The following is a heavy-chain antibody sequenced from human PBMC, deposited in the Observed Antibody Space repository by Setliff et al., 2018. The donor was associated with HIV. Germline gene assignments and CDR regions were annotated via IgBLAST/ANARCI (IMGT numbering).Heavy chain of an antibody. CDR3: ARDRYAGEIDY. V-gene: IGHV4-31*03. CDR2: IYYTGST. D-gene: IGHD3-10*01. Sequence: SETLSLTCSVHGGSINSGHYYWSWIRHPPGKGLEWIGYIYYTGSTYFNPSLKSRLTLSIDTSKNQFSLKLSSVTAADTAVYYCARDRYAGEIDYWGQGTLVTVS. J-gene: IGHJ4*02. CDR1: GGSINSGHYY.